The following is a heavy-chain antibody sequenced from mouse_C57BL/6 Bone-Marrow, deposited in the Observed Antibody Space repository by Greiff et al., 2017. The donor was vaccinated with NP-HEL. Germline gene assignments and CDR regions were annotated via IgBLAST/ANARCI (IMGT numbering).Heavy chain of an antibody. CDR1: GFTFSDYG. CDR2: ISSGSSTI. Sequence: EVQLVESGGGLVKPGGSLKLSCAASGFTFSDYGMHWVRQAPEKGLEWVAYISSGSSTIYYADTVKGRFTISRDNAKNTLFLQMTSLRSEDTAMYYCARESNYDAMDYWGQGTSVTVSS. CDR3: ARESNYDAMDY. D-gene: IGHD2-5*01. V-gene: IGHV5-17*01. J-gene: IGHJ4*01.